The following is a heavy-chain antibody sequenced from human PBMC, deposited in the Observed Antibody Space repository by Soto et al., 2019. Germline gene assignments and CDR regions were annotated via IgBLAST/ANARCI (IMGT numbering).Heavy chain of an antibody. CDR3: ASPQLYCSSTSCYFDY. CDR1: GGTFSSYA. CDR2: IIPIFGTA. V-gene: IGHV1-69*13. D-gene: IGHD2-2*01. Sequence: ASVKVSCKASGGTFSSYAISWVRQAPGQGLEWMGGIIPIFGTANYAQKFQGRVTITADESTSTAYMELSSLRSEDTAVYYCASPQLYCSSTSCYFDYWGQGTLVTVSS. J-gene: IGHJ4*02.